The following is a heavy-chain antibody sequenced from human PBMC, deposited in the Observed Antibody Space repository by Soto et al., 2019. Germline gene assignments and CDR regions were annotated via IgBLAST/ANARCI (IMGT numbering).Heavy chain of an antibody. V-gene: IGHV3-23*01. J-gene: IGHJ6*02. CDR2: ISGTGGST. CDR3: AKGWTSRADGMDV. Sequence: EVQLLESGGGLVQPGGSLRLSCAASGFTFRNYAMTGVRQAQGKGLAWVASISGTGGSTYYADSVKGRFTISRDNSKNTLYLQMNSLRAEDTAVYYCAKGWTSRADGMDVWGQGTTVTVSS. D-gene: IGHD2-15*01. CDR1: GFTFRNYA.